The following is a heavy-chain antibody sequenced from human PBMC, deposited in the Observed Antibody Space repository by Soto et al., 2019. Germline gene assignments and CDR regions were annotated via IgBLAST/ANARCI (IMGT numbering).Heavy chain of an antibody. CDR1: GGSISSYY. CDR2: IYYSGSA. V-gene: IGHV4-59*01. D-gene: IGHD3-22*01. CDR3: ARAGEETYYYDSSGYYFDY. Sequence: SETLSLTCTVSGGSISSYYWSWIRQPPGKGLEWIGYIYYSGSANYNPSLKSRVTISVDTSKNQFSLKLSSVTAADTAVYYCARAGEETYYYDSSGYYFDYWGQGTLVTVSS. J-gene: IGHJ4*02.